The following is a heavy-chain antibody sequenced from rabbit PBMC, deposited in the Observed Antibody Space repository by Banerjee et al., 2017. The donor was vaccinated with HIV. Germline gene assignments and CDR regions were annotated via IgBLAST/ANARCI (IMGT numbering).Heavy chain of an antibody. CDR3: ARDSGYAGYGYDFNL. CDR2: IYAGKGST. V-gene: IGHV1S7*01. J-gene: IGHJ4*01. Sequence: QLVESGGGLVQPEGSLTLTCTASGFSFSSGYYMNWVRQAPGKGLEWIGSIYAGKGSTDYASWVNGRFTISSDNAQNTVDLQMNSLTAADTATYFCARDSGYAGYGYDFNLRGQGTLVTVS. CDR1: GFSFSSGYY. D-gene: IGHD6-1*01.